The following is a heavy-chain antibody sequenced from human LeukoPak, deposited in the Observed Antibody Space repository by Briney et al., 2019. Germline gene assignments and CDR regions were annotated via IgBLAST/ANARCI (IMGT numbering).Heavy chain of an antibody. V-gene: IGHV3-23*01. D-gene: IGHD6-19*01. CDR3: AKDKPYSSGWRGDSDY. J-gene: IGHJ4*02. CDR1: GFTFSGYA. CDR2: IGGSGGTT. Sequence: AGGSLRLSCAASGFTFSGYAMNWVRQAPGKGLVWVSAIGGSGGTTYYADSVKGRFTISRDNSKNTLYLQMNTLRAEDTAIYYCAKDKPYSSGWRGDSDYWGQGTLVTVSS.